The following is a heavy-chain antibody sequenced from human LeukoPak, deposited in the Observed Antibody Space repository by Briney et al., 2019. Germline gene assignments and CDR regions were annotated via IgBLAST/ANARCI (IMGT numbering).Heavy chain of an antibody. Sequence: ASVKVSCKASGYTFTSHYMHWVRQAPEQGLEWMGIINPSGGSTSYAQKFQGRVTITADKSTSTAYMELSSLRSEDTAVYYCARGVGYSYIDYWGQGTLVTVSS. D-gene: IGHD5-18*01. J-gene: IGHJ4*02. CDR3: ARGVGYSYIDY. V-gene: IGHV1-46*01. CDR1: GYTFTSHY. CDR2: INPSGGST.